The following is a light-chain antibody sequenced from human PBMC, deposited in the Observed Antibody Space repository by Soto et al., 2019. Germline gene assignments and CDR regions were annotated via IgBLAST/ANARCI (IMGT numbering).Light chain of an antibody. Sequence: QSVLTQPPSVSGAPGQRVTISCTGSSSNIGAGYDVHWYQQLPGAAPKPLIYGNTNRPSGVPDRFSGSKSGASASLTITGLQAEDEAEYYCQSYVSSLSGWVFGGGTKLTVL. J-gene: IGLJ3*02. V-gene: IGLV1-40*01. CDR3: QSYVSSLSGWV. CDR1: SSNIGAGYD. CDR2: GNT.